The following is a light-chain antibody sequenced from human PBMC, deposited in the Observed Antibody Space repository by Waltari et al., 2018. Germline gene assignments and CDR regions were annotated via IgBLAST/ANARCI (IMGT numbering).Light chain of an antibody. Sequence: SYELTQPPSVSVSPGQTASITCSGAKLGDKYGCWYQQKPGQSPVVVIYQDSKRPSGIPERFSGSNSGNTATLTISGTQAMDEADYYCQAWDSSTVVFGGGTKLTVL. CDR1: KLGDKY. CDR2: QDS. CDR3: QAWDSSTVV. V-gene: IGLV3-1*01. J-gene: IGLJ2*01.